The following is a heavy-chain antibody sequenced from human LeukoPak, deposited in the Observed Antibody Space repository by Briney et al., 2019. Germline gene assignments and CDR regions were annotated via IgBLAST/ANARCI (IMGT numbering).Heavy chain of an antibody. V-gene: IGHV3-30*18. D-gene: IGHD6-19*01. CDR2: ISYDGSNK. CDR1: XXXFSSXG. CDR3: AKETDRSSGWRY. J-gene: IGHJ4*02. Sequence: XLRLSXXXXXXXFSSXGMHWVRQAPGKGLEWVAVISYDGSNKYYADSVKGRFTISRDNSKNTLYLQMNSLRAEDTAVYYCAKETDRSSGWRYWGQGTLVTVSS.